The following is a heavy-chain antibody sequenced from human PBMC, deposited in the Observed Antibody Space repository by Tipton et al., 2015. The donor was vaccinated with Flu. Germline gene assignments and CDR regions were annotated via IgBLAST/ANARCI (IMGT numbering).Heavy chain of an antibody. CDR1: GDSISRFY. V-gene: IGHV4-59*08. Sequence: LSLTCTVSGDSISRFYWSWIRQPPGKGLEWIGYSGSTNYNPSLKNRVTISLDTSKNQFSLQLKSVTASDTAVYYCARLKLFALVNHSYYYGLDVWGQGTTVTVSS. D-gene: IGHD3/OR15-3a*01. J-gene: IGHJ6*02. CDR3: ARLKLFALVNHSYYYGLDV. CDR2: SGST.